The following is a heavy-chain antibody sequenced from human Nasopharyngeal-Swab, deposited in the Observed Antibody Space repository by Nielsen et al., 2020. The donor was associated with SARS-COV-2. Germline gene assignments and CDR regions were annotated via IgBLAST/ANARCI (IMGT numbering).Heavy chain of an antibody. V-gene: IGHV5-10-1*01. CDR2: IDPSDSYT. J-gene: IGHJ5*02. D-gene: IGHD3-10*01. Sequence: VRQMPGKDLGWMGRIDPSDSYTNYSPSFQGHVTISADKSISTAYLQWSSLKASDTAMYYCARRVYGSGEEFDPWGQGTLVTVSS. CDR3: ARRVYGSGEEFDP.